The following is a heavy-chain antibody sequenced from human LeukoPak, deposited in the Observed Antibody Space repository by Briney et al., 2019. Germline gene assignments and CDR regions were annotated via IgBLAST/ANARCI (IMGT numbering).Heavy chain of an antibody. V-gene: IGHV3-30*18. D-gene: IGHD6-19*01. CDR1: GFTLSSYC. CDR3: AKDPIGGIWIAVALYFDY. Sequence: PGGSLRLSCSASGFTLSSYCMHWVRQAPGKGLEWGAVISYEGSNKYYADSVKGRFTISRDNSKNTLYLQMNSLRAEDTAVYYCAKDPIGGIWIAVALYFDYWGQGTLVTVSS. CDR2: ISYEGSNK. J-gene: IGHJ4*02.